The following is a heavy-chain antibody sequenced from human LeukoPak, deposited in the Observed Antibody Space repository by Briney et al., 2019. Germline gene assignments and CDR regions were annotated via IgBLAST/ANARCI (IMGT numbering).Heavy chain of an antibody. Sequence: SEALFLTCAVYGGSFSGYYWSWIRQPPGKGLEWIGEINHSGSTNYNPSLKSRVTIPVDTSKNQFSLKLSSVTAADTAVYYCASSMGDYDPLFDYWGQGTLVTVSS. D-gene: IGHD4-17*01. CDR3: ASSMGDYDPLFDY. CDR1: GGSFSGYY. CDR2: INHSGST. V-gene: IGHV4-34*01. J-gene: IGHJ4*02.